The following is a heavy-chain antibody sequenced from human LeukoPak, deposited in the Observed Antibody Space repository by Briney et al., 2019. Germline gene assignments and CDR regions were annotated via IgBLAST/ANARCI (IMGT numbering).Heavy chain of an antibody. D-gene: IGHD6-13*01. CDR3: TALGRAAAGTDY. CDR1: GFTFSGTA. V-gene: IGHV3-73*01. Sequence: GGSLRLSCAASGFTFSGTAMHWVRQASGKGLEGVGRIRSKANSYATAYAASVEGRFTISRDDSKNTAYLQMNSLKTEDTAVYYCTALGRAAAGTDYWGQGTLVTVSS. J-gene: IGHJ4*02. CDR2: IRSKANSYAT.